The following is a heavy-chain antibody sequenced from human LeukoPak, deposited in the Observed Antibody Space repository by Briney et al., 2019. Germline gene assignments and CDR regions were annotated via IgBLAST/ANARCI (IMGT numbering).Heavy chain of an antibody. J-gene: IGHJ6*02. CDR2: MNSNDGNT. V-gene: IGHV1-8*01. Sequence: ASVKVSCKASGYTFINYEINWVRQATGQGLEYMGWMNSNDGNTAYAQKFQGRVTMTRDTSTSTAYMELSSLRSEDTAVYYCARPYYDILTGYQRDGMDVWGQGTTVTVSS. CDR1: GYTFINYE. D-gene: IGHD3-9*01. CDR3: ARPYYDILTGYQRDGMDV.